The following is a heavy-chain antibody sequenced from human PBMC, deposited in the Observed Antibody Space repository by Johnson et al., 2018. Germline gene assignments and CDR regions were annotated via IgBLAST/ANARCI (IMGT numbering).Heavy chain of an antibody. Sequence: EVQLVETGGGLVQPGGSLRLSCAASGFTFSSYNMNWVRQAPGKGLEWVSYISSSSSNIYYADSVKGRFTLSRDNAKNSLYLQMNSLRAEDTAVYYCARGKMGYYYDSSGDEAFDIWGQVTMVTVSS. D-gene: IGHD3-22*01. CDR3: ARGKMGYYYDSSGDEAFDI. CDR1: GFTFSSYN. CDR2: ISSSSSNI. V-gene: IGHV3-48*01. J-gene: IGHJ3*02.